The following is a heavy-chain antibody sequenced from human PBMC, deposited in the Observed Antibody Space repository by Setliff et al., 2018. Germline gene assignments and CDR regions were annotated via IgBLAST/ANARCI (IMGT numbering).Heavy chain of an antibody. D-gene: IGHD3-10*01. CDR2: INPHASEK. V-gene: IGHV3-7*01. CDR1: GFAYSNCW. Sequence: GGSLRLSCTASGFAYSNCWVSWVRQAPGKGLEWLASINPHASEKYYVDSVKGRFTISRDNAKNSLSLQMNNLRTEDTAVYYCFGAGTCSYWGQGTLVTVSS. J-gene: IGHJ4*02. CDR3: FGAGTCSY.